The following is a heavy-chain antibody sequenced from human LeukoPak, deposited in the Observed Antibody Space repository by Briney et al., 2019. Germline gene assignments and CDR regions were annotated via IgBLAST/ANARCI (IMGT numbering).Heavy chain of an antibody. CDR2: INHSGST. Sequence: PSETLSLTCAVYGGSFSGYYWSWIRQPPGKGLEWIGEINHSGSTNYNPSLKSRVTMSVDTSKNQFSLKLSSVTAADTAVYYCARDRPGGGDFWSGYSYYYYMDVWGKGTTVTVSS. D-gene: IGHD3-3*01. V-gene: IGHV4-34*01. CDR1: GGSFSGYY. CDR3: ARDRPGGGDFWSGYSYYYYMDV. J-gene: IGHJ6*03.